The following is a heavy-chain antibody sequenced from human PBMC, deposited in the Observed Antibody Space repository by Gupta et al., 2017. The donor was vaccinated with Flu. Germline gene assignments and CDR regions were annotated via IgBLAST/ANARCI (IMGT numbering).Heavy chain of an antibody. CDR3: ARAGYCSSTSCGRFDY. D-gene: IGHD2-2*03. V-gene: IGHV3-33*01. Sequence: GMHWVRQAPGKGLEWVAVIWYDESNKYYADSVKGRFTISRDNSRNTLHLQMNSLRAEDTAVYYCARAGYCSSTSCGRFDYWGQGTLVTVSS. J-gene: IGHJ4*02. CDR1: G. CDR2: IWYDESNK.